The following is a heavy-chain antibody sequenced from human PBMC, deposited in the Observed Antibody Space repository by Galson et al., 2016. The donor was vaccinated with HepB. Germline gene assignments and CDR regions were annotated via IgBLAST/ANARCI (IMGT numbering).Heavy chain of an antibody. D-gene: IGHD3-3*01. J-gene: IGHJ4*02. V-gene: IGHV1-46*01. Sequence: SVKVSCKASGYTFINYYMHWVRQAPGQGLEWMGIINPNDGSTSYAQKFQGRVTMTRDTSTSTVYMDLSSLRREDTAVYYCARADVRFLQPLDYWGQGCQVTVSS. CDR2: INPNDGST. CDR1: GYTFINYY. CDR3: ARADVRFLQPLDY.